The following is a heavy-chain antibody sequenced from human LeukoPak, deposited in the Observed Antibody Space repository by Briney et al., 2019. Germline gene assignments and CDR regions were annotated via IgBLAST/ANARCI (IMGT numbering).Heavy chain of an antibody. Sequence: PSETLSLTCTVSGGSISSGSYYLSWIRQPAGKGLEWIGRIYTSGSTNYNPSLKSRVTISVDTSKNQFSLKLSSVTAADTAVYYCARDFSGYSSGWLIDWYFDLWGRGTLVTVSS. CDR2: IYTSGST. D-gene: IGHD6-19*01. V-gene: IGHV4-61*02. CDR3: ARDFSGYSSGWLIDWYFDL. CDR1: GGSISSGSYY. J-gene: IGHJ2*01.